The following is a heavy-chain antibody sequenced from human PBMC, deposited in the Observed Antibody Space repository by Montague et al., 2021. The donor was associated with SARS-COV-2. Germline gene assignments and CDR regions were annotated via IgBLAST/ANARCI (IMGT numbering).Heavy chain of an antibody. D-gene: IGHD3-22*01. CDR2: TYHRSKWYL. J-gene: IGHJ6*02. V-gene: IGHV6-1*01. Sequence: CAISGDSVFENRARWEWFTHEPQTAHEWVGWTYHRSKWYLDYAVAVKGRITINADTSRNQFSLQLNSVTPEDTAVYYCARAPYSSGFYGMDVWGQGTTVTVSS. CDR1: GDSVFENRAR. CDR3: ARAPYSSGFYGMDV.